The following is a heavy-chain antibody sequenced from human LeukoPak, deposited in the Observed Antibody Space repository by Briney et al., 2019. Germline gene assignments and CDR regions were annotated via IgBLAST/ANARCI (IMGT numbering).Heavy chain of an antibody. CDR2: ISAYNGNT. Sequence: GASVKVSCKASGYTFTSYGISWVRQAPGQGLEWMGWISAYNGNTNYVQKLQGRVTMTTDTSTSTAYMELRSLRSDDTAVYYCARSLYCSGGSCLLGVYYFDYWGQGTLVTVSS. CDR3: ARSLYCSGGSCLLGVYYFDY. D-gene: IGHD2-15*01. V-gene: IGHV1-18*01. CDR1: GYTFTSYG. J-gene: IGHJ4*02.